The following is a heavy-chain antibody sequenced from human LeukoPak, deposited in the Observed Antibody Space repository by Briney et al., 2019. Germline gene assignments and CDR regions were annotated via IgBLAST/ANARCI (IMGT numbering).Heavy chain of an antibody. Sequence: PGGSLRLSCAACGFTFSSYWMSWVRQAPGKGLEWVANIKQDGSEKYYVDSVKGRFTISRDNAKKSLYLQMNSLRAEDTAVYYCAREGYEGRDYWGQGALVTVSS. CDR2: IKQDGSEK. V-gene: IGHV3-7*04. J-gene: IGHJ4*02. CDR1: GFTFSSYW. D-gene: IGHD3-3*01. CDR3: AREGYEGRDY.